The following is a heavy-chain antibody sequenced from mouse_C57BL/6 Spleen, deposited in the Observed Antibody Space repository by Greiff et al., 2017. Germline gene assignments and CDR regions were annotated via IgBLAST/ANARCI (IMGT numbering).Heavy chain of an antibody. J-gene: IGHJ2*01. CDR1: GYTFTDYY. CDR3: ERDVY. Sequence: VQLQQSGAELVRPGASVKLSCKASGYTFTDYYINWVKQRPGQGLEWIARIYPGSGNTYYNEKFKGNATLTAEKSSSTAYMQLSSLTSEDSAVYFCERDVYWGQGTTLTVSS. V-gene: IGHV1-76*01. CDR2: IYPGSGNT.